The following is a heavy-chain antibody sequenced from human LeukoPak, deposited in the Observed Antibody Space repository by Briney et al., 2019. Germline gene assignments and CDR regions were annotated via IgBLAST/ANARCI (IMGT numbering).Heavy chain of an antibody. CDR1: GYTFISYG. Sequence: EASVKVSCKASGYTFISYGIIWVRQAPGQGLEWLGWISAYNGNIDYAQKLQGRVTLTTDTSTSTAYMEVRSLRSDDTAVYYCASMSGYYPSYYFDYWGQGTLVTVSS. CDR2: ISAYNGNI. D-gene: IGHD3-3*01. J-gene: IGHJ4*02. CDR3: ASMSGYYPSYYFDY. V-gene: IGHV1-18*01.